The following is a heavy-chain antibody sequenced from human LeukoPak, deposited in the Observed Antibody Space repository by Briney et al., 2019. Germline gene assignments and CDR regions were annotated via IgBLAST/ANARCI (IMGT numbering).Heavy chain of an antibody. D-gene: IGHD1-26*01. CDR2: IIPILGIA. J-gene: IGHJ6*02. CDR3: ARSRWEDDYYGMDV. CDR1: GGTFSSYA. Sequence: SVKVSCKASGGTFSSYAISWVRQAPGQGLEWMGRIIPILGIANYAQKFQGRVTITADKSTSTAYMELSSLRSEDTAVYYCARSRWEDDYYGMDVWGQGTTVTVSS. V-gene: IGHV1-69*04.